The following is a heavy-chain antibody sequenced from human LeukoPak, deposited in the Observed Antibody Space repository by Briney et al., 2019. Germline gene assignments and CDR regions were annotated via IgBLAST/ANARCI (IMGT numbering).Heavy chain of an antibody. CDR1: AFSDKSNY. CDR3: ASRHCSGENCYAGPLDF. V-gene: IGHV3-53*01. Sequence: PGGSLRLSCVASAFSDKSNYMSWVRQAPGKGLEWVSVSYSGGSTYYEDSVKGRFTVSSDVSKNTLYLQMNNLRGEDTAVYYCASRHCSGENCYAGPLDFRGQGIQVTVSS. J-gene: IGHJ4*02. CDR2: SYSGGST. D-gene: IGHD2-8*02.